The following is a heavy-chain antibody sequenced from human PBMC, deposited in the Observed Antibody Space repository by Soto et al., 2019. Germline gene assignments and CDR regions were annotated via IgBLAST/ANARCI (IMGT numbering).Heavy chain of an antibody. J-gene: IGHJ6*02. CDR1: GFSFSDYY. Sequence: GGSLRLSCAASGFSFSDYYMIWIRQAPGKGLEWVSHISSGGSAMYSADSVKGRFTISRDNVKNSLYLQMNSLRAEDTAVYYCARGDIMDVRGQGTTVTVSS. CDR3: ARGDIMDV. V-gene: IGHV3-11*01. CDR2: ISSGGSAM.